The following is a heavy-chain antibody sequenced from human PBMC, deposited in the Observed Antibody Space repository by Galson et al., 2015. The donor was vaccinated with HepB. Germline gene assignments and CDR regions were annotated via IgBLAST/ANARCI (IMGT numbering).Heavy chain of an antibody. CDR1: GFSFSDSD. J-gene: IGHJ4*02. CDR2: IRGKTNRYAT. CDR3: ARSSSVGATFSDY. Sequence: SLRLSCAGSGFSFSDSDMHWVRQAPGKGLEWVGRIRGKTNRYATAYTASLKDRFTVPRDDSKNTAYLQMDSLKIEDTAVYYCARSSSVGATFSDYWGQGTLVTVSS. D-gene: IGHD1-26*01. V-gene: IGHV3-73*01.